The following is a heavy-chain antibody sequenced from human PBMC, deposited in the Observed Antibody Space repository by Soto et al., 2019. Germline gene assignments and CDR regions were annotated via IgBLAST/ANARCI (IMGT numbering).Heavy chain of an antibody. J-gene: IGHJ6*02. Sequence: QVQLEESGGGLVKPGGSLRLSCAASGFNFRDYYFDWIRRAPGKGLEWVSYISGSGSIIYYADSVKGRFTISWDNAKNSVYLQMNSLRDEDTAVYYCARDHDSSGKIHYDYGMDVWGQGTTVTVS. CDR3: ARDHDSSGKIHYDYGMDV. CDR2: ISGSGSII. CDR1: GFNFRDYY. V-gene: IGHV3-11*01. D-gene: IGHD3-22*01.